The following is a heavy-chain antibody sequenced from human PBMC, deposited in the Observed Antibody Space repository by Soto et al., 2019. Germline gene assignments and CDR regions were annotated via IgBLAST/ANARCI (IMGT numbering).Heavy chain of an antibody. CDR3: ARDRGYCSSTSCYPEYYFDY. D-gene: IGHD2-2*01. CDR1: GFTFSSYA. J-gene: IGHJ4*02. CDR2: ISYDGSNK. Sequence: GGSLRLSCAASGFTFSSYAMHWVRQAPGKGLEWVAVISYDGSNKYYADSVKGQFTISRDNSKNTLYLQMNSLRAEDTAVYYCARDRGYCSSTSCYPEYYFDYWGQGTLVTVSS. V-gene: IGHV3-30-3*01.